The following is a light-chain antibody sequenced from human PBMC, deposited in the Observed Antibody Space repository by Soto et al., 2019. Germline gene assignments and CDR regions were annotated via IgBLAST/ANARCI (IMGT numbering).Light chain of an antibody. J-gene: IGKJ1*01. CDR1: QSVSKY. CDR2: GAS. Sequence: IVLTQSPGTLSLSPGERATLSCRASQSVSKYLAWYQQKPGQAPRVLIYGASSRATGIPDRFSCSGSGTDFPLTISRLEPEDFAVYYCQHYSSSPWTFGKGNKVEIK. V-gene: IGKV3-20*01. CDR3: QHYSSSPWT.